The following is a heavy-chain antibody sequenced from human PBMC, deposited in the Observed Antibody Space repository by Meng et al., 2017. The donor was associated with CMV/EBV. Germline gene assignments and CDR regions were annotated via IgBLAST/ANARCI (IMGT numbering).Heavy chain of an antibody. J-gene: IGHJ6*02. CDR1: GYTFTGYY. D-gene: IGHD2-2*01. CDR3: AREEYCSSTSCSPQFGYYYYYGMDV. V-gene: IGHV1-2*02. CDR2: INPNSGGT. Sequence: ASVKVSCKASGYTFTGYYMHWVRQALGQGLEWMGWINPNSGGTNYAQKFQGRVTMTRDTSISTAYMELSRLRSDDTAVYYCAREEYCSSTSCSPQFGYYYYYGMDVWGQGTTVTVSS.